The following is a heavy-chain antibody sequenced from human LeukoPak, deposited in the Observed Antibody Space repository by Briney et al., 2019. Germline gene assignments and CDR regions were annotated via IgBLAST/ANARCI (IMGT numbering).Heavy chain of an antibody. J-gene: IGHJ4*02. CDR1: GFTFSSYS. CDR3: ASYSSGWYPKNQIDY. V-gene: IGHV3-21*01. CDR2: ISSSSSYI. Sequence: PGGSLRLSCAASGFTFSSYSMNWVRQAPGKGLEWVSSISSSSSYIYYADSVKGRFTISRDNAKNSLYLQMNSLRAEDTAMYYCASYSSGWYPKNQIDYWGQGTLVTVSS. D-gene: IGHD6-19*01.